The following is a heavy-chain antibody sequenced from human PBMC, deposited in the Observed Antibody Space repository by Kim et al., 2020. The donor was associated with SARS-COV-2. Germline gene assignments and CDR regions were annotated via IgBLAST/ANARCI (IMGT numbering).Heavy chain of an antibody. CDR1: GGSISSYY. D-gene: IGHD4-17*01. J-gene: IGHJ4*02. CDR3: ARRGDYGDYGY. CDR2: IYYSGST. V-gene: IGHV4-59*08. Sequence: SETLSLTGTVSGGSISSYYWSWIRQPPGKGLEWIGYIYYSGSTNYNPSLKSRVTISVDTSKNQFSLKLSSVTAADTAVYYCARRGDYGDYGYWGQGTLVTVSS.